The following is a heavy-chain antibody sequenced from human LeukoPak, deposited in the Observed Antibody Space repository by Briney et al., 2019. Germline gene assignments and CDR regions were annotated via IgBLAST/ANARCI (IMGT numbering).Heavy chain of an antibody. J-gene: IGHJ4*02. CDR2: IYYSGST. Sequence: SETLSLTCTVSGGSINSYYWSWIRQPPGKGLEWLAYIYYSGSTSYNPSLKSRVTISVDTSKNQFSLKLNSVTAADTAMYYCARLFHPALSGNYPFDYWGQGTLVTVSS. D-gene: IGHD1-26*01. V-gene: IGHV4-59*01. CDR1: GGSINSYY. CDR3: ARLFHPALSGNYPFDY.